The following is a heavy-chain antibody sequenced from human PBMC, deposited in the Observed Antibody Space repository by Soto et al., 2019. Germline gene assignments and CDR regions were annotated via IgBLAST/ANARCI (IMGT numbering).Heavy chain of an antibody. CDR1: GFTFSSYG. Sequence: GGSLRLSCAASGFTFSSYGIHWVRQAPGKGLEWVAVISYDGSNKYYADSVKGRFTISRDNSKNTLYLQMNSLRAEDTAVYYCAKDYQRGYSYGSFFDYWGKGTLVPVSP. CDR3: AKDYQRGYSYGSFFDY. CDR2: ISYDGSNK. J-gene: IGHJ4*02. D-gene: IGHD5-18*01. V-gene: IGHV3-30*18.